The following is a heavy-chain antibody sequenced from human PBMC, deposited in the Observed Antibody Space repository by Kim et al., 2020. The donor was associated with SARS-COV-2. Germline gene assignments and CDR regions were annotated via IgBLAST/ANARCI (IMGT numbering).Heavy chain of an antibody. CDR1: GGTFSSYA. D-gene: IGHD4-17*01. V-gene: IGHV1-69*13. CDR3: ARDWAGGNYGDYVPYY. J-gene: IGHJ4*02. CDR2: IIPIFGTA. Sequence: SVKVSCKASGGTFSSYAISWVRQAPGQGLEWMGGIIPIFGTANYAQKFQGRVTITEDESTSTAYMELSSLRSEDTAVYYCARDWAGGNYGDYVPYYWGQGTLVTVSS.